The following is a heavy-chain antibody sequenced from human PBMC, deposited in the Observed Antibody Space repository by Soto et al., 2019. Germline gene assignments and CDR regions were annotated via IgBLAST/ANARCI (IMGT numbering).Heavy chain of an antibody. D-gene: IGHD3-10*01. CDR1: GGTFSSYA. Sequence: VASVKVSCRASGGTFSSYAISWVRQAPGHGLEWMGGIIPIFGTANYAQKFQGRVTITADRSTSTAYMELSSLRSEDTAVYYCARADPMVRGVIMEYYSGMYVWDIETRVPVAS. V-gene: IGHV1-69*13. CDR2: IIPIFGTA. CDR3: ARADPMVRGVIMEYYSGMYV. J-gene: IGHJ6*04.